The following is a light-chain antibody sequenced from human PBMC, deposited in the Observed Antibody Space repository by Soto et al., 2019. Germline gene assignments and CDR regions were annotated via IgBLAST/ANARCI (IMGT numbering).Light chain of an antibody. CDR2: KIS. J-gene: IGKJ1*01. CDR3: MQTTLFPWT. CDR1: QSLVHSDGNTY. Sequence: DIVMTQTPLSSPVTLGQPASISCRSSQSLVHSDGNTYLSWLHQRPGQPPRVLIYKISNRFSGVPDRFSGSGAGTDFTLKISRVEAEDVGIYYCMQTTLFPWTFGQGPKVAI. V-gene: IGKV2-24*01.